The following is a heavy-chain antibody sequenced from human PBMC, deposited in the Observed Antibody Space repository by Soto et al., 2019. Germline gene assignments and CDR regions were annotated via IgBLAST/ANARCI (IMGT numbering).Heavy chain of an antibody. D-gene: IGHD4-17*01. J-gene: IGHJ4*02. CDR2: IYYSGST. CDR1: GGSISSYY. V-gene: IGHV4-59*01. Sequence: SETLSLTCTVPGGSISSYYWSWIRQPPGKGLEWIGYIYYSGSTNYNPSLKSRVTISVDTSKNQFSLKLSSVTAADTAVYYCARVTTTVTTMDDWGQGTLVTVSS. CDR3: ARVTTTVTTMDD.